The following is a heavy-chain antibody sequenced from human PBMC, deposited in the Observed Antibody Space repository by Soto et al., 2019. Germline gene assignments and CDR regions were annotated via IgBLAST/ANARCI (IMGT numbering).Heavy chain of an antibody. CDR1: GYTFTSYA. J-gene: IGHJ5*02. CDR2: INAGNGNT. V-gene: IGHV1-3*01. Sequence: ASVKVSCKASGYTFTSYAMHWVLQAPGQRLEWMGWINAGNGNTKYSQKFQGRVTITRDTSASTAYMELSSLRSEDTAVYYCARGFRVAATRWWFDPWGQGTLVTVSS. D-gene: IGHD2-15*01. CDR3: ARGFRVAATRWWFDP.